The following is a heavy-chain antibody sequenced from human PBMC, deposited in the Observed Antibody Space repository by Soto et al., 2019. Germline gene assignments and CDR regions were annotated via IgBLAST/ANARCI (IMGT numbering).Heavy chain of an antibody. D-gene: IGHD5-18*01. CDR3: AKDVPVLRSGYSYGYVDYYYGMDV. J-gene: IGHJ6*02. CDR2: ISGSGGST. V-gene: IGHV3-23*01. Sequence: EVQLLESGGGLVQPGGSLRLSCAASGFTFSSYAMSWVRQAPGKGLEWVSAISGSGGSTYYADSVKGSFTTSRDNSKNTLYLQMNSLRDEDTAVYYCAKDVPVLRSGYSYGYVDYYYGMDVWGQGTTVTVSS. CDR1: GFTFSSYA.